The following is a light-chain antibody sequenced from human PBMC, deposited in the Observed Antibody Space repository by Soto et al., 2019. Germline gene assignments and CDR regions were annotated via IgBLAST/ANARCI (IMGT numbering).Light chain of an antibody. CDR1: QSVSNY. CDR2: GAS. J-gene: IGKJ2*01. CDR3: QHRGEWPRT. Sequence: EIVLTQSPAILSLSPGERATLSCRASQSVSNYLAWYQQKPGQAPRLLIYGASNRATGIPARFTGSGSGTDFTLTISSLEPEDFAVYYCQHRGEWPRTFGQGTKLEIK. V-gene: IGKV3-11*01.